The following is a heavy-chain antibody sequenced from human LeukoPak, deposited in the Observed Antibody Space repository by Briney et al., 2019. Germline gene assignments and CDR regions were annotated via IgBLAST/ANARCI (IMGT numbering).Heavy chain of an antibody. CDR2: INPSGGST. CDR1: GYTFTSYY. V-gene: IGHV1-46*01. CDR3: ARARVRGVIRVEGLDV. D-gene: IGHD3-10*01. J-gene: IGHJ6*04. Sequence: GASVKVSCKASGYTFTSYYMHWVRQAPGQGLEWMGIINPSGGSTSYAQKFQGRVTMTRDTSISTAYMELSRLRSDDTAVYYCARARVRGVIRVEGLDVWGKGTTVTVSS.